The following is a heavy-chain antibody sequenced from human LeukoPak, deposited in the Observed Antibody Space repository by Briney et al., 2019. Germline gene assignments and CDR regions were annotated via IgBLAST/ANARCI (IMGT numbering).Heavy chain of an antibody. Sequence: SQTLSLTCTVSGGSISSGGFYWSWIRQPPGKGLEWLGYISHSGSTYYNPSLRSRVTMSVDRSKNQFSLKLTSVTAADTAVYYCAREDLAVTNWFDPGGQGTLVTVSS. CDR3: AREDLAVTNWFDP. CDR1: GGSISSGGFY. J-gene: IGHJ5*02. CDR2: ISHSGST. V-gene: IGHV4-30-2*01. D-gene: IGHD4-17*01.